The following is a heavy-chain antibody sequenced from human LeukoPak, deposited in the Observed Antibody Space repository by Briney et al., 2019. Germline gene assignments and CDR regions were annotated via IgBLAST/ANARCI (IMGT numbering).Heavy chain of an antibody. D-gene: IGHD3-10*01. CDR3: AKDFLWFGGGLCAFDI. Sequence: GGSLRLSCAVSGLTFSTYAMSWVRQAPGKGLEWVSAIGGSGGSTYYADSVKGRFTISRDNSKNTLYLQMNSLRAEDTAVYYCAKDFLWFGGGLCAFDIWGQGTMVTVSS. V-gene: IGHV3-23*01. CDR2: IGGSGGST. J-gene: IGHJ3*02. CDR1: GLTFSTYA.